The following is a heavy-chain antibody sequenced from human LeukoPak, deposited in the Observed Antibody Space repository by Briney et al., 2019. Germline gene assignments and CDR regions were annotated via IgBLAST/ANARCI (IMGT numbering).Heavy chain of an antibody. CDR3: ARGQQWLVPHWYFDL. D-gene: IGHD6-19*01. V-gene: IGHV1-2*02. CDR2: INPNTGGR. J-gene: IGHJ2*01. CDR1: GYTFTDYY. Sequence: ASVNVSCKTSGYTFTDYYFHWVRQAPGQGLEWMGWINPNTGGRGYAQKFQGRVTMTRDTSISAAYMELSSLRSDDTAVYYCARGQQWLVPHWYFDLWGRGTLVTVSS.